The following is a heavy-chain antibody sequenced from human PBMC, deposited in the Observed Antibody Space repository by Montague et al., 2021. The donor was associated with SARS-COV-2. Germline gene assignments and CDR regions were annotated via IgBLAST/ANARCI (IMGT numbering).Heavy chain of an antibody. V-gene: IGHV3-23*01. CDR3: ARYWGTHLGENWFDP. J-gene: IGHJ5*02. CDR1: GFTFSSYA. Sequence: SLRLSCAASGFTFSSYAMSWVRRAPGKGLEWVSGTRGSGSSTNYADSVKGRFTISRDNSKNTLYLQMNSLRAEDTAVYYCARYWGTHLGENWFDPWGQGTLVTVSS. CDR2: TRGSGSST. D-gene: IGHD2-21*01.